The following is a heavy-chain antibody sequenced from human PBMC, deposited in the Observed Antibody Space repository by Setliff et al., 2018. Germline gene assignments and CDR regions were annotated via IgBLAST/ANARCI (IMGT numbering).Heavy chain of an antibody. CDR1: GYSISSGYY. V-gene: IGHV4-38-2*02. Sequence: SETLSLTCTVSGYSISSGYYWGWIRQPPGKGLEWIGSIYHSGSTYYNPSLKSRVTISVDTSKNQFSLKLSSVTAADTAVYYCAREVGATYYYYYYGMDVWGQGTTVTVSS. CDR2: IYHSGST. D-gene: IGHD1-26*01. J-gene: IGHJ6*02. CDR3: AREVGATYYYYYYGMDV.